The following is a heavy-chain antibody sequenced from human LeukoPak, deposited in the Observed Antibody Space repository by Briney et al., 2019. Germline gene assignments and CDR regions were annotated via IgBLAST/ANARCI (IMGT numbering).Heavy chain of an antibody. Sequence: SETLSLTCTVSGGSISSYYWSWIRQPPGPGLEWIGYIYYSGSTNYNPSLKSRVTISVDTSKNQFPLKLSSVTAADTAVYYCARGSVIVDYWGQGTLVTVSS. D-gene: IGHD4-11*01. J-gene: IGHJ4*02. CDR2: IYYSGST. CDR1: GGSISSYY. CDR3: ARGSVIVDY. V-gene: IGHV4-59*01.